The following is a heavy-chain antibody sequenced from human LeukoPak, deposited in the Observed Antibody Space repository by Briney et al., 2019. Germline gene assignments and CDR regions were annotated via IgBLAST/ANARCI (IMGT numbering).Heavy chain of an antibody. V-gene: IGHV3-30-3*01. CDR1: GFTFSSYA. D-gene: IGHD1-26*01. CDR2: ISYDGSNK. J-gene: IGHJ4*02. Sequence: GGSLRLSCAASGFTFSSYAMHWVRQAPGKGLEWVAVISYDGSNKYYADSVKGRFTISRDNSKNTLYLQMNSLRAGDTAVYYCARASGSYWAGIGYWGQGTLVTVSS. CDR3: ARASGSYWAGIGY.